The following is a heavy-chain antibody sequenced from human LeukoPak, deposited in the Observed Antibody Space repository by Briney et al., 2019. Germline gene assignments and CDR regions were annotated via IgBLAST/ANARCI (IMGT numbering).Heavy chain of an antibody. CDR3: ARSLNYYYYGMDV. Sequence: SETLSLTCTVSGGSISSSSYYWGWIRQPPGEGLEWIGSIYYSGSTYYNPSLKSRVTISVDTSKNQFSLKLSSVTAADTAVYYCARSLNYYYYGMDVWGQGTTVTVSS. J-gene: IGHJ6*02. CDR1: GGSISSSSYY. V-gene: IGHV4-39*01. CDR2: IYYSGST.